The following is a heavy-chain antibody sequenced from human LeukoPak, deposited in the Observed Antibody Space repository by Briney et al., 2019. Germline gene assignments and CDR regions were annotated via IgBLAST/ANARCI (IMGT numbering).Heavy chain of an antibody. CDR1: GGSFSGYY. Sequence: SETLSLTCAVYGGSFSGYYWSWIRQPPGKGLEWIGEINHSGSTNYNPSLKSRVTISVDTSKNQFSLKLSSVTAADTAVYYCASEKYCSSTSCYGYWGQGTLVTVSS. D-gene: IGHD2-2*01. V-gene: IGHV4-34*01. CDR3: ASEKYCSSTSCYGY. CDR2: INHSGST. J-gene: IGHJ4*02.